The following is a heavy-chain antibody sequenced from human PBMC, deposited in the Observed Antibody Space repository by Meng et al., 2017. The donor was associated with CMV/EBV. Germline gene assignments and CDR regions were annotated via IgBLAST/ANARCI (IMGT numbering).Heavy chain of an antibody. D-gene: IGHD6-13*01. Sequence: SVKVSCKASGGTFSSYAISWVRQAPGQGLEWMGGIIPIFGTANYAQKFQGRVTITTDESTSTANMELSSLRSEDTAVYYCARGTPEGGIAAAGTHYYYYYGMDVWGQGTTVTVSS. V-gene: IGHV1-69*05. J-gene: IGHJ6*02. CDR1: GGTFSSYA. CDR3: ARGTPEGGIAAAGTHYYYYYGMDV. CDR2: IIPIFGTA.